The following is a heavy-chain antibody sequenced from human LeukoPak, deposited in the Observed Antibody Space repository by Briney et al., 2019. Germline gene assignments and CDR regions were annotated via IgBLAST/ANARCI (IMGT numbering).Heavy chain of an antibody. D-gene: IGHD6-6*01. CDR3: ARALAARRRLAYYYGMDV. J-gene: IGHJ6*02. CDR2: ISYDGSNK. CDR1: GFTFSSYA. V-gene: IGHV3-30-3*01. Sequence: GRSLRLSCAASGFTFSSYAMHWVRQAPGKGLEWVAVISYDGSNKYYADSVKGRFTISRDNSKNTLYLQMNSLRAEDTAVYYCARALAARRRLAYYYGMDVWGQGTTVTVSS.